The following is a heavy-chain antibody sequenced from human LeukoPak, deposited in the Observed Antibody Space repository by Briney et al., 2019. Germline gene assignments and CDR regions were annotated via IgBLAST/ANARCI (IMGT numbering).Heavy chain of an antibody. V-gene: IGHV3-74*01. CDR2: IKSDGSSP. Sequence: PGGSLRLSWAASGFTFSSYWMHWVRQAPGKGLVWVSRIKSDGSSPYYADSVKGRFTISRDNAKNTLYLQMNSLRAEDTAVYYCARGYSSSSGHGMDVWGQGTTVTVSS. D-gene: IGHD6-6*01. J-gene: IGHJ6*02. CDR1: GFTFSSYW. CDR3: ARGYSSSSGHGMDV.